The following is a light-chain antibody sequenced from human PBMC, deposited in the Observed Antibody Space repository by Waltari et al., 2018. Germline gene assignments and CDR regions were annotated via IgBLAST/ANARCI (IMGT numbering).Light chain of an antibody. Sequence: QSALTQPASVSGSPGQSITISCTGTNNDLGSYNLVSWYQQHPGKAPKVIIFEVNKRPSGVSNRFSGSKSGNTASLTVSGLHPEDEADYYCCSYAGTTRVDFGGGTKLTVL. V-gene: IGLV2-23*02. CDR2: EVN. CDR3: CSYAGTTRVD. J-gene: IGLJ2*01. CDR1: NNDLGSYNL.